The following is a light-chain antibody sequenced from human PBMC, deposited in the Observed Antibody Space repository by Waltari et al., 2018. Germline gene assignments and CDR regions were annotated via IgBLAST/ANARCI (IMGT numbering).Light chain of an antibody. V-gene: IGLV1-44*01. Sequence: QSVLTQPPSVSGTPGQRVTISCSGSNSNIGGIPVNWYQQLPGKAPKLLIYNDNQGPSGVPDRFSASKSGTSASLAITGLQSEDEADYYCAVWDDSLGGVFGGGTKLTVL. J-gene: IGLJ3*02. CDR3: AVWDDSLGGV. CDR1: NSNIGGIP. CDR2: NDN.